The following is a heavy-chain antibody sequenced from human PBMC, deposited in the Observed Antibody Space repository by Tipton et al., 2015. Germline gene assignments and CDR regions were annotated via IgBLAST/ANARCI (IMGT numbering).Heavy chain of an antibody. CDR3: AKDSYYYYGMDV. CDR2: ISGGGDST. V-gene: IGHV3-23*01. CDR1: GFTFSSYA. J-gene: IGHJ6*02. Sequence: GSLRLSCAASGFTFSSYAMSWVRQAPGKGLEWVSAISGGGDSTYYADSVKGRFTISRDNSKNTLDLQMNSLRAEDTAVYYCAKDSYYYYGMDVWGQGTTVIVSS.